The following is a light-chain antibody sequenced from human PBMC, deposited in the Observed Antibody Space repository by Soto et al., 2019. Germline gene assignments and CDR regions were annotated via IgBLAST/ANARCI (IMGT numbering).Light chain of an antibody. CDR3: NSYTTLSNRV. V-gene: IGLV2-14*01. CDR1: GNDVGAYNY. Sequence: QSALTQPRSVSGSPGQSVTISCTGTGNDVGAYNYVSWYQQHPGRPPKLMIYEVSNRPSGVSNRFSGSKSGNTASLTISGLQAEDEANYYCNSYTTLSNRVFGTGTKVTVL. J-gene: IGLJ1*01. CDR2: EVS.